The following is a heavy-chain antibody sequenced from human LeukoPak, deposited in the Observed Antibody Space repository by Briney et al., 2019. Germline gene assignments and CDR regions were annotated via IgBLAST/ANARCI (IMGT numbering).Heavy chain of an antibody. CDR2: IRSNGATA. V-gene: IGHV3-23*01. CDR3: ARGQEFDDGFFDS. CDR1: GLSSTSIA. Sequence: GGSLRLSCAASGLSSTSIAMTWVRQAPGKGLEWVSTIRSNGATAYNADSVKGRFTISRDNSKNTVYLQMNSRRIDDTAIYYCARGQEFDDGFFDSWGQGTLVTVSS. J-gene: IGHJ4*02. D-gene: IGHD1-1*01.